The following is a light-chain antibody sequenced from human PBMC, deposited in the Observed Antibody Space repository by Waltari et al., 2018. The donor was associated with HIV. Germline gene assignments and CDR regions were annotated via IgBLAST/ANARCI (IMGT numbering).Light chain of an antibody. CDR2: EVS. J-gene: IGLJ1*01. Sequence: SALTQPRSVSGSPGQSVTISCTGTSSDVGGYNSVSWYQQHPGKAPKLRIYEVSTWPAGVPDRFAGSKSGNTACLTIAGRRADDEADYDCCSYGGTYKVFGTGTKVTIL. CDR3: CSYGGTYKV. CDR1: SSDVGGYNS. V-gene: IGLV2-11*01.